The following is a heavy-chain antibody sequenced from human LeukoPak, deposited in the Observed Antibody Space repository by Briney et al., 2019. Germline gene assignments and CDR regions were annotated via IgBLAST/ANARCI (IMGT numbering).Heavy chain of an antibody. CDR2: INPSGGGT. CDR1: GYTFPSYY. J-gene: IGHJ3*02. Sequence: ASVKVSCKASGYTFPSYYMHWVRQAPGQGLEWMGIINPSGGGTTYAQIFQGRVTMTRDTSTSTVYMELSSLRSEDTAVYYCATVLTFSGSYYNVGAFDIWGQGTMVTVSS. D-gene: IGHD3-10*01. CDR3: ATVLTFSGSYYNVGAFDI. V-gene: IGHV1-46*01.